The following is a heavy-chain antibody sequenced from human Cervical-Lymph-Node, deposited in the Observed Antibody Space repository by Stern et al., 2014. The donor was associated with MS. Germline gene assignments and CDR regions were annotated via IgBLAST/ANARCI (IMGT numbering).Heavy chain of an antibody. CDR1: GFTFSNYG. J-gene: IGHJ4*02. Sequence: VQLVEYGGGVVQPGTSLRLSCAVSGFTFSNYGMHWVRQAQGKGLEWVAVISYDADVKFYADSVKGRFTISRDTPKNTMYLQLNSPKVEDTAVYFCAKKSVGTTGTTTAFDYWGQGTLVTVSS. D-gene: IGHD1-1*01. V-gene: IGHV3-30*18. CDR2: ISYDADVK. CDR3: AKKSVGTTGTTTAFDY.